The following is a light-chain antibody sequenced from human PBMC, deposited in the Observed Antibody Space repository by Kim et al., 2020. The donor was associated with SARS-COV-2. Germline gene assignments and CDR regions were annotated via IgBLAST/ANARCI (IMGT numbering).Light chain of an antibody. CDR3: QQRNNWPPAVT. Sequence: PGERATLSRRASQSIGIHVAWYQHKPGQAPRLLSYDASIRATGIPVRFSGSGSGTDFTLTISSLEAEDFAIYYCQQRNNWPPAVTFGGGTKVDIK. CDR1: QSIGIH. V-gene: IGKV3-11*01. CDR2: DAS. J-gene: IGKJ4*01.